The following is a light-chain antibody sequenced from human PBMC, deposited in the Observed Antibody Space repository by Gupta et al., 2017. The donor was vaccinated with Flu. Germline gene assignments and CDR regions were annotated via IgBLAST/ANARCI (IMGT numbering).Light chain of an antibody. Sequence: DFVMTQFPLSLPVIPGEPASFSCRSSQSLLHTNGLEYVDWYLQRPGQSPQLLIYLGSNRASGVPDRFSGSGSGTDFTLKISRVQAEDVGVYYCMQALQAPYTFGQGTRLEIK. CDR3: MQALQAPYT. CDR1: QSLLHTNGLEY. V-gene: IGKV2-28*01. J-gene: IGKJ2*01. CDR2: LGS.